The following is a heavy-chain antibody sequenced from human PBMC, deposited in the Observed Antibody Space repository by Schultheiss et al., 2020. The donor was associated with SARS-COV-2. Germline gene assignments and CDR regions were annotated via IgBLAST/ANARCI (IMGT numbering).Heavy chain of an antibody. CDR2: ISAYNGNT. CDR3: ARDQSAVAVGENWFDP. Sequence: ASVKVSCKASGYTFTSYGISWVRQAPGQGLEWMGWISAYNGNTNYAQKLQGRVTMTTDTSTSTAYMELRSLRSDDTAVYYCARDQSAVAVGENWFDPWGQGTLVTAPQ. D-gene: IGHD6-19*01. J-gene: IGHJ5*02. CDR1: GYTFTSYG. V-gene: IGHV1-18*01.